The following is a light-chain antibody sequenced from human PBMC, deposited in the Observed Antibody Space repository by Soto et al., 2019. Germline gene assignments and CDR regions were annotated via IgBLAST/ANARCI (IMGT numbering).Light chain of an antibody. J-gene: IGLJ1*01. V-gene: IGLV2-14*01. CDR3: SSYTSSSTLA. Sequence: QSALTQPASVSGSPGQSITISCTGTSSDVGGYNYVSWYQQHPGKAPKLMIDEVSNRPSGVSNRFSGSKSGNTASLTISGLQDEDEADYYCSSYTSSSTLAFGTGTKVTVL. CDR1: SSDVGGYNY. CDR2: EVS.